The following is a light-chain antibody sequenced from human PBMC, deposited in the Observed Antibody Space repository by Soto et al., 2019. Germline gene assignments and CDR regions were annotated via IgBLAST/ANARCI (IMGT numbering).Light chain of an antibody. CDR2: DNN. CDR3: QSYDSSLRGRV. CDR1: SSNIGAGYD. Sequence: QSVLTQPPSVSGAPGQRVTISCTGSSSNIGAGYDVHWYQQLPGTAPKLLIYDNNKRPSGVPDRLSGSKSGTSASLAITGLQAEDEADYYCQSYDSSLRGRVFCGGTKRTVL. V-gene: IGLV1-40*01. J-gene: IGLJ3*02.